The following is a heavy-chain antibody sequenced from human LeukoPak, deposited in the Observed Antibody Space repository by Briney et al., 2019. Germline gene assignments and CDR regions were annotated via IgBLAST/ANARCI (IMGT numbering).Heavy chain of an antibody. Sequence: SETLYLTCTVSGGSISSYYWSWIRQPPGKGLEWIGYIYYSGSTNYNPSLKSRVTISVDTSKNQFSLKLSSVTAADTAVYYCARERTTGTTFDYWGQGTLVTVSS. D-gene: IGHD1-1*01. V-gene: IGHV4-59*01. J-gene: IGHJ4*02. CDR1: GGSISSYY. CDR2: IYYSGST. CDR3: ARERTTGTTFDY.